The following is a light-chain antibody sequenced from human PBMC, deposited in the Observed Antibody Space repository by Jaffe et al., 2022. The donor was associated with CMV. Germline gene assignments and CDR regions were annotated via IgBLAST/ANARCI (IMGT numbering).Light chain of an antibody. CDR2: EDN. V-gene: IGLV6-57*04. J-gene: IGLJ3*02. CDR3: QSYDSSPGRWV. Sequence: NFMLTQPHSVSESPGKTVTISCTRSSGSIASNYVQWYQQRPGSAPTTVIYEDNQRPSGVPDRFSGSIDSSSNSASLTISGLKTEDEADYYCQSYDSSPGRWVFGGGTKLTVL. CDR1: SGSIASNY.